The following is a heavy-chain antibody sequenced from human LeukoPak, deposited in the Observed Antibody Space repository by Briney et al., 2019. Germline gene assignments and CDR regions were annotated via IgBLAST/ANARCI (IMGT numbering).Heavy chain of an antibody. CDR3: ARVSSGYYDPTGLFDY. CDR2: IKTDGSEK. CDR1: GFTFSNYW. J-gene: IGHJ4*02. V-gene: IGHV3-7*01. Sequence: GGSLRLSCEGSGFTFSNYWMGWVRQAPGKGLQWVANIKTDGSEKYYVDSVKGRFTISRDNAKNSLYLQMNSLRAEDTAVYYCARVSSGYYDPTGLFDYWGQGTLVTVSS. D-gene: IGHD3-22*01.